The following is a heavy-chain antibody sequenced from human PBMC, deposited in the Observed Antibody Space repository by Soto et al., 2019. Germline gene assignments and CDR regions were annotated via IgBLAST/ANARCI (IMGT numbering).Heavy chain of an antibody. D-gene: IGHD1-26*01. CDR2: IYYDGSNK. V-gene: IGHV3-33*01. J-gene: IGHJ4*02. CDR1: GFTFSSYG. CDR3: ARGGGGGSYMGYYFDY. Sequence: ESGGGVVQSGRSLRLSCAASGFTFSSYGMHWVRQAPGKGLEWVAVIYYDGSNKYYADSVKGRVTISRDNSKNTLYLQMNSLRDEDTAVYYCARGGGGGSYMGYYFDYWGQGTLVTVSS.